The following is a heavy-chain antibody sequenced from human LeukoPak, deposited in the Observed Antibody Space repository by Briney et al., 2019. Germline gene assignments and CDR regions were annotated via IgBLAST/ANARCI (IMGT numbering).Heavy chain of an antibody. CDR3: AKGNYDFWSGSDV. D-gene: IGHD3-3*01. CDR2: ISGSGGST. V-gene: IGHV3-23*01. CDR1: GFTFSRYA. J-gene: IGHJ6*02. Sequence: PGGSLRLSCAASGFTFSRYAISWVRQAPGKGLERGSGISGSGGSTYYADSVKGWFTISRDNSKNTLYLQMNSMRAEDTAVYCCAKGNYDFWSGSDVWGQGATVTVSS.